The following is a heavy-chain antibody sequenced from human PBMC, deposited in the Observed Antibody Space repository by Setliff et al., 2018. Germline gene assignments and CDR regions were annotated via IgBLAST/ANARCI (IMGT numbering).Heavy chain of an antibody. CDR1: GFIFTKEW. CDR3: ARGPF. CDR2: INPDGSEK. V-gene: IGHV3-7*03. J-gene: IGHJ4*02. Sequence: GESLRLSCASSGFIFTKEWMSWVRQAPGTGLELVANINPDGSEKNYVDSVKGRFSISRDIAKNSLILQMNSLRVDDRAVYYCARGPFWGQGTLVTVSS.